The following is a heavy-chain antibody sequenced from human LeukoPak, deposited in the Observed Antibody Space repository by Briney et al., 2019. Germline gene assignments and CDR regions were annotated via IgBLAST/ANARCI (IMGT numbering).Heavy chain of an antibody. J-gene: IGHJ4*02. CDR2: INHSGST. CDR3: ARHGGQYYYGSGRAKYYFDY. Sequence: KPSETLSLTCAVYGGSFSGYYWSWIRQPPGKGLEWIGEINHSGSTNYNPSLKSRVTISVDTSKNQFSLKLSSVTAADTAVYYCARHGGQYYYGSGRAKYYFDYWGQGTLVTVSS. V-gene: IGHV4-34*01. D-gene: IGHD3-10*01. CDR1: GGSFSGYY.